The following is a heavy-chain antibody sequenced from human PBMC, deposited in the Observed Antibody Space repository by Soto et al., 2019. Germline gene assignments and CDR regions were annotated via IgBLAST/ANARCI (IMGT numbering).Heavy chain of an antibody. CDR1: GYTFSNYR. D-gene: IGHD2-2*01. V-gene: IGHV1-18*01. CDR2: ISLYSDGT. CDR3: ARVVPGAEAWFGP. Sequence: ASVKVSCKTSGYTFSNYRITWVRQAPGQPLEWLGWISLYSDGTNYAQKFQGRVSMTTDTSTTTAYMELRSLRSDDTAVYYCARVVPGAEAWFGPWGQGPLVTVSS. J-gene: IGHJ5*02.